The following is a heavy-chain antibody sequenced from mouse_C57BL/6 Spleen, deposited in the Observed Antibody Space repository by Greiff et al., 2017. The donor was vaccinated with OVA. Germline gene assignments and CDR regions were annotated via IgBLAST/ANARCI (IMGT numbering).Heavy chain of an antibody. V-gene: IGHV10-1*01. CDR3: VRQTGTAGYFDY. CDR1: GFSFNTYA. CDR2: IRSKSNNYAT. D-gene: IGHD4-1*01. J-gene: IGHJ2*01. Sequence: DVKLVESGGGLVQPKGSLKLSCAASGFSFNTYAMNWVRQAPGKGLEWVARIRSKSNNYATYYADSVKDRFTISRDDSESMLYLQMNNLKTEDTAMYYCVRQTGTAGYFDYWGKGTTLTVSS.